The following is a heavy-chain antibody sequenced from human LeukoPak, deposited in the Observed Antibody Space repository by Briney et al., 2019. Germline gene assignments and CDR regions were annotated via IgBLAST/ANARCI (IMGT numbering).Heavy chain of an antibody. CDR1: GGTFSSYA. CDR2: IIPIFGTA. D-gene: IGHD3-22*01. CDR3: ARDHYYDSSGYYYEGAFDI. V-gene: IGHV1-69*13. Sequence: SVKVSCKASGGTFSSYAISWVRQAPGQGLEWMGGIIPIFGTANYAQKFQGRVTITADESTSTAYMELSSLRSEDTAVYYCARDHYYDSSGYYYEGAFDIWGRGTMVTVSS. J-gene: IGHJ3*02.